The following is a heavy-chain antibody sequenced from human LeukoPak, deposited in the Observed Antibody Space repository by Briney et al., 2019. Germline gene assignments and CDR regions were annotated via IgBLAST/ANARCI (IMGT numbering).Heavy chain of an antibody. Sequence: SETLSLTCAVSGGSISSSNWWSWVRQPPGKGLEWIGSIYYSGSTYYNPSLKSRVTISVDTSKNQFSLELTSVTAADTAVYYCARAPIFLGYNSWGQGTLVTVSS. V-gene: IGHV4-4*02. CDR1: GGSISSSNW. CDR3: ARAPIFLGYNS. CDR2: IYYSGST. D-gene: IGHD1-14*01. J-gene: IGHJ4*02.